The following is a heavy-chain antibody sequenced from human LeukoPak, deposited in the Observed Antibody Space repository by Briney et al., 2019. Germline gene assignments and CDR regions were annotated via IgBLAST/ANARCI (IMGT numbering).Heavy chain of an antibody. CDR3: ARVFVGATYYFDY. J-gene: IGHJ4*02. V-gene: IGHV1-2*06. CDR2: INPNSGDT. D-gene: IGHD1-26*01. Sequence: ASVKVSCKTSGYAFSAYYINWVRQAPGQGLEWMGRINPNSGDTNFAQKFQGRVTMTRDTSISTAYMELSRLRSDDTAVYYCARVFVGATYYFDYWGQGTLVTVTS. CDR1: GYAFSAYY.